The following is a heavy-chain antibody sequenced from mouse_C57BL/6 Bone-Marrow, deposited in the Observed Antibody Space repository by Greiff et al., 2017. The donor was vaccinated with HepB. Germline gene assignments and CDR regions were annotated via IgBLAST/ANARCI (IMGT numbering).Heavy chain of an antibody. Sequence: QVQLQQPGAELVMPGASVKLSCKASGYTFTSYWMHWVKQRPGQGLEWIGEIDPSDSYTNYNQKFKGKSTLTVDKSSSTAYMQLSSLTSEDSAVYYCATHGYYGWFAYWGQGTLVTVSA. CDR2: IDPSDSYT. V-gene: IGHV1-69*01. J-gene: IGHJ3*01. D-gene: IGHD2-3*01. CDR1: GYTFTSYW. CDR3: ATHGYYGWFAY.